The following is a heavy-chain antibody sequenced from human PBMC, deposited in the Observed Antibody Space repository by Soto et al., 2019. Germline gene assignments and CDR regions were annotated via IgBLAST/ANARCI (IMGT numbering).Heavy chain of an antibody. CDR3: ARDRGDIVVVPAAPRVWFDP. Sequence: SETLSLTSTVSGGSIISYYWSWIRQPAGKGLEWIGRIYTSGSTNYNPSLKSRVTMSVDTSKNQFSLKLSSVTAADTAVYYCARDRGDIVVVPAAPRVWFDPWGQGTLVTV. D-gene: IGHD2-2*01. CDR1: GGSIISYY. V-gene: IGHV4-4*07. J-gene: IGHJ5*02. CDR2: IYTSGST.